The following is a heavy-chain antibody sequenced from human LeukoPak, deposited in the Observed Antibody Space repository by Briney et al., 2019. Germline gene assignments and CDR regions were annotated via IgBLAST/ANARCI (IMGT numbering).Heavy chain of an antibody. J-gene: IGHJ4*02. Sequence: GGSLRLSCAASGFTFSSYAMNWVRQAPGKGLEWLSYITSDSGTIYYADSVRGRFTISRDNAKKSLFLQMDSLRDEDTAVYSCARDRPNTGFDFDYWGRGTQVTVSS. CDR2: ITSDSGTI. CDR1: GFTFSSYA. CDR3: ARDRPNTGFDFDY. D-gene: IGHD3-10*01. V-gene: IGHV3-48*02.